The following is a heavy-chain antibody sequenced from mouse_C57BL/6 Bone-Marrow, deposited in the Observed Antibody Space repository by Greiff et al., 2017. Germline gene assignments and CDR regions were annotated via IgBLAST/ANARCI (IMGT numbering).Heavy chain of an antibody. CDR3: ARREDGYDASWFAY. D-gene: IGHD2-2*01. V-gene: IGHV1-9*01. CDR1: GHTFTGYW. CDR2: ILPGSGST. Sequence: QVQLQQSGAELMKPGASVKLSCKATGHTFTGYWIEWVKQRPGHGLEWIGEILPGSGSTNYNEKFKGKATFTADTSSNTAYMQLSSLTTEDSAIYYCARREDGYDASWFAYWGQGTLVTVSA. J-gene: IGHJ3*01.